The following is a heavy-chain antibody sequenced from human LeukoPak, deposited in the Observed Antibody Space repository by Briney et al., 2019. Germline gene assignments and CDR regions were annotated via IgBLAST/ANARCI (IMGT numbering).Heavy chain of an antibody. J-gene: IGHJ6*03. CDR1: GGSISSGSYY. D-gene: IGHD3-3*01. V-gene: IGHV4-61*02. Sequence: PSQTLSLTCTVSGGSISSGSYYWSWIRQPAGKGLEWIGRIYTSGSTNYNPSLKSRVTISVDTSKNQFSLKLSSVTAADTAVYYCAGKNYDFWSGYPIVGPIDVWSKGTTVTVSS. CDR2: IYTSGST. CDR3: AGKNYDFWSGYPIVGPIDV.